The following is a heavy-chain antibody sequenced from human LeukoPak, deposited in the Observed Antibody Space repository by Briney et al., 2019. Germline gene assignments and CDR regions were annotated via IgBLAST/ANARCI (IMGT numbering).Heavy chain of an antibody. CDR1: GFTFSSYA. D-gene: IGHD6-13*01. Sequence: PGGSLRLSCAASGFTFSSYAMHWVRQAPGKGLEYVSAISSNGGSTYYANSVKGRFTISRDNSKNTLYLQMGSLRAEDMAVYYCARDPGGYSSSWYYFDYWGQGTLVTVSS. CDR2: ISSNGGST. V-gene: IGHV3-64*01. J-gene: IGHJ4*02. CDR3: ARDPGGYSSSWYYFDY.